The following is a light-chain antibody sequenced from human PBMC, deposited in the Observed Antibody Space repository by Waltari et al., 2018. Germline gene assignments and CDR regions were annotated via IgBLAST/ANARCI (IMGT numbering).Light chain of an antibody. V-gene: IGLV2-23*03. CDR3: CANVGTSAF. J-gene: IGLJ2*01. CDR1: SNNVGRYNL. CDR2: EGS. Sequence: QAGPTQPASASGSPGQSITISCTGTSNNVGRYNLVSWYQQHPGKPPNLIIYEGSKRRLGVSKRFAGSKSDNTASLTVSGVQADDEADYYCCANVGTSAFFGGGTKLTVL.